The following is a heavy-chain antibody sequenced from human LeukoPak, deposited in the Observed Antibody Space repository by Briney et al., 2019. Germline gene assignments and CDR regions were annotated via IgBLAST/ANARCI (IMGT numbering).Heavy chain of an antibody. J-gene: IGHJ4*02. Sequence: PGGSLRLSCAASGFTFSDYYMSWIRQAPGKELEWVSYISSSGSTIYYADSVKGRFTISRDNAKNSLYLQMNSLRAEDTAVYYCATSVAGLRYFDYWGQGTLVTVSS. CDR3: ATSVAGLRYFDY. CDR1: GFTFSDYY. V-gene: IGHV3-11*01. D-gene: IGHD6-19*01. CDR2: ISSSGSTI.